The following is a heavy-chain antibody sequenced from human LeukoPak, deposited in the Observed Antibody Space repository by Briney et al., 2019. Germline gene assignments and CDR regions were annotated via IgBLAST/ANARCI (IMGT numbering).Heavy chain of an antibody. CDR3: ATDLRSSSYYYYGMDV. J-gene: IGHJ6*02. CDR1: GGSISSGGYY. Sequence: SETLSLTCTVSGGSISSGGYYWSWIRQHPGKGLEWIGYIYYSGSTYYNPSLKSRVTISVDTSKNQFSLKLSSVTAADTAVYYCATDLRSSSYYYYGMDVWGQGTTVTVSS. D-gene: IGHD6-6*01. CDR2: IYYSGST. V-gene: IGHV4-31*03.